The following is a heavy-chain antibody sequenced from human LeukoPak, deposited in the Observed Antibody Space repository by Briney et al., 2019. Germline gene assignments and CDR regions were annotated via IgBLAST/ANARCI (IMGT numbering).Heavy chain of an antibody. V-gene: IGHV1-69*13. D-gene: IGHD3-9*01. CDR1: GGTFSSYA. CDR3: ARDILTGYQSDNWFDP. CDR2: IIPIFGTA. Sequence: ASVKVSCKASGGTFSSYAISWVRQAPGQGLEWMGGIIPIFGTANYAQKFQGRVTITADESTSTAYMELSSLRSEDTAVYYCARDILTGYQSDNWFDPWGQGTLVTVSS. J-gene: IGHJ5*02.